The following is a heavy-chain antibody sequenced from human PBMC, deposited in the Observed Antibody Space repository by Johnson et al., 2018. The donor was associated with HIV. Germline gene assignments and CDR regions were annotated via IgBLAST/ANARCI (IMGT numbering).Heavy chain of an antibody. V-gene: IGHV3-9*01. CDR3: ARDYRGALDI. CDR2: ISWNSGSI. CDR1: GFTFDDYA. D-gene: IGHD4-11*01. Sequence: VQLVESGGGLVQPGRSLRLSCAASGFTFDDYAMHWVRQAPGKGLEWVSGISWNSGSIGYADSVKGRFTISRDNAKNSLYLQMNNLRAEDTALYYCARDYRGALDIWGQGTMVTVSS. J-gene: IGHJ3*02.